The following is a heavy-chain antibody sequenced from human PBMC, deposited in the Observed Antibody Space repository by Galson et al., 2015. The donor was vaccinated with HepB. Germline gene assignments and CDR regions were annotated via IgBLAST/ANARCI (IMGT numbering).Heavy chain of an antibody. J-gene: IGHJ3*02. D-gene: IGHD4/OR15-4a*01. CDR1: GFTFNDYV. Sequence: SLRLSCAASGFTFNDYVMHWVRQAPGKGLEWLAFIRYDGKDRRYADSVKGRFTISRDNSKNTLYVQMNSLRPDDTAVYYCAAEGDYGAYAGDAFDIWGQGTIVTGSS. V-gene: IGHV3-30*02. CDR2: IRYDGKDR. CDR3: AAEGDYGAYAGDAFDI.